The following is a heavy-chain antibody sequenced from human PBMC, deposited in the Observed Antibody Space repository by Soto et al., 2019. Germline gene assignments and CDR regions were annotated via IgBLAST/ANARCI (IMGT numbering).Heavy chain of an antibody. V-gene: IGHV3-73*01. CDR3: TSQYCGGDCSRVDP. Sequence: GGSLRLSCAASGFTLSGSRIHWVRQASGKGLEWVGRIGSKADSYAKAYAASVKGRFTISRDDSKNTAYLQMNSLKTEDTAVYYCTSQYCGGDCSRVDPWGQGTLVTVSS. CDR2: IGSKADSYAK. J-gene: IGHJ5*02. CDR1: GFTLSGSR. D-gene: IGHD2-21*02.